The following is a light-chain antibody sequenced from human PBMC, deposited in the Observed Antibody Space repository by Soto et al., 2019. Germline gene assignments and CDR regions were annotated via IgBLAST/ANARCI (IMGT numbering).Light chain of an antibody. J-gene: IGKJ4*01. V-gene: IGKV1-12*01. Sequence: DIQMTQSPSSVSASVGDRVTITCRASQDISRWLAWYQQKPGKAPKLLIYGASNLQSGVPSRFSGSGSGTDFTLTISSLQPEDFVTYYCQQATRFPVSFGGGTKVETK. CDR2: GAS. CDR1: QDISRW. CDR3: QQATRFPVS.